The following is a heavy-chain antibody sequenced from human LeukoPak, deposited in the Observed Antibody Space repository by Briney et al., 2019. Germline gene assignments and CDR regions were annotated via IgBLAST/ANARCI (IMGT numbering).Heavy chain of an antibody. Sequence: GGSLRLSCAASGFTVSSNYMSWVRQAPGKGLEWVSVIYSGGSTYYADSVKGRFTISRDSSKNTLYLQMNSLGAEDTALYYCARDPGAAAGNLWSWGQGTLVTVSS. V-gene: IGHV3-66*01. CDR3: ARDPGAAAGNLWS. J-gene: IGHJ5*02. CDR1: GFTVSSNY. D-gene: IGHD6-25*01. CDR2: IYSGGST.